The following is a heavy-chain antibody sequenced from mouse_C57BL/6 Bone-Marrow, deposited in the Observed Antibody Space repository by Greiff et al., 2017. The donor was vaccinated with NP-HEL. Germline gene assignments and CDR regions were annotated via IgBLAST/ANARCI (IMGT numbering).Heavy chain of an antibody. V-gene: IGHV3-6*01. CDR3: ARKGGYLYAMDY. J-gene: IGHJ4*01. D-gene: IGHD2-2*01. Sequence: EVKLMESGPGLVKPSQSLSLTCSVTGYSITSGYYWNWIRQFPGNKLEWMGYISYDGSNNYNPSLKNRISITRDTSKNQFFLKLNSVTTEDTATYYCARKGGYLYAMDYWGQGTSVTVSS. CDR1: GYSITSGYY. CDR2: ISYDGSN.